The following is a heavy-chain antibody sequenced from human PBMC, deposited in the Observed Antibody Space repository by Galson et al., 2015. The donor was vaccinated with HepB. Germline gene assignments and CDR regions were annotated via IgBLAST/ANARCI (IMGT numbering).Heavy chain of an antibody. V-gene: IGHV3-30-3*01. CDR1: GFTFSSYA. Sequence: SLRLSCAASGFTFSSYAMHWARQAPGKGLEWVAVISYDGSKKYYADSVKGRFTISKDNSKNTLYLQMNSLRAEDTAMYYCARDFLRCLTNWGQGTLVTVSS. D-gene: IGHD4-17*01. CDR3: ARDFLRCLTN. CDR2: ISYDGSKK. J-gene: IGHJ4*02.